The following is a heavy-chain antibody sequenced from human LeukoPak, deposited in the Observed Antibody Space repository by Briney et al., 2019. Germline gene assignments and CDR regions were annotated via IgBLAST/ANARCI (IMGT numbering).Heavy chain of an antibody. V-gene: IGHV3-23*01. J-gene: IGHJ4*02. CDR3: AKFLRRVATLWEYYDC. CDR2: ISGSGGHT. D-gene: IGHD5-12*01. CDR1: GFAFQTYA. Sequence: GGSLRLSCATSGFAFQTYALSWVRQAPGKGLEWVSTISGSGGHTYHADSVKGRFTISRDNSRDTLYLQMNSLRAEDTAVYYCAKFLRRVATLWEYYDCWGQGTLVTVSS.